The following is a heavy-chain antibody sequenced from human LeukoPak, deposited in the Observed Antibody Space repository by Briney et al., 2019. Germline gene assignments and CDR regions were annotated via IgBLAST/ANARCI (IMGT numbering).Heavy chain of an antibody. V-gene: IGHV3-73*01. Sequence: GGSLRLSCAASGFTFSGSALHWVRQASGKGLEWVGRIRSTANGYATAYAASVKGRFTISGYDSKNTAYLQMDSLKTEDTAVYCCTGNYYGSGSYADFDYCGQGTLVTVSS. CDR2: IRSTANGYAT. D-gene: IGHD3-10*01. CDR1: GFTFSGSA. CDR3: TGNYYGSGSYADFDY. J-gene: IGHJ4*02.